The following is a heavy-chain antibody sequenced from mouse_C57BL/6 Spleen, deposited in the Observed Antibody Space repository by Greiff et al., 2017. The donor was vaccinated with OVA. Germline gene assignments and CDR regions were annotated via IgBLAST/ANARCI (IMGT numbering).Heavy chain of an antibody. J-gene: IGHJ4*01. CDR2: IWRGGST. CDR1: GFSLTSYG. D-gene: IGHD1-1*01. V-gene: IGHV2-5*01. Sequence: VQLQESGPGLVQPSQSLSITCTVSGFSLTSYGVHWVRQSPGKGLEWLGVIWRGGSTDYNAAFMSRLSITKDNSKSQVFFKMNSLQADDTAIYYCAKREDYGSSMDYWGQGTSVTVSS. CDR3: AKREDYGSSMDY.